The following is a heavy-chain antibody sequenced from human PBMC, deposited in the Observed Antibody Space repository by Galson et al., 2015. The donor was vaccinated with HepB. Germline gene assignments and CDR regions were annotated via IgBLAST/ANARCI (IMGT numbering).Heavy chain of an antibody. D-gene: IGHD3-3*01. J-gene: IGHJ6*02. Sequence: SVKVSCKASGYTFTSYGISWVRQAPGQGLEWMGWISAYNGNTNYAQKLQGRVTMTTDTSTSTAYMELRSLRSDDTAVYYCARDYGLHYDFWSGYYTGNYYGMDVWGRGTTVTVSS. CDR3: ARDYGLHYDFWSGYYTGNYYGMDV. CDR1: GYTFTSYG. CDR2: ISAYNGNT. V-gene: IGHV1-18*01.